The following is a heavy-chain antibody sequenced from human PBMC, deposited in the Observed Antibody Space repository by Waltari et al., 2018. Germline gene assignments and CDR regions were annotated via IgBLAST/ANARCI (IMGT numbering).Heavy chain of an antibody. CDR3: AKGSGYSYGYPEY. D-gene: IGHD5-12*01. V-gene: IGHV3-23*01. J-gene: IGHJ4*02. Sequence: EVQLLESGGALIEPGGSLRLSCVGSGFIFSYYAMTWIRQAPGKGLEWVSGISAAGDYTYYADSVKGRVTISRDKSKNTLYLEVAGLRAEDTAVYYCAKGSGYSYGYPEYWGQGTLVAVSS. CDR1: GFIFSYYA. CDR2: ISAAGDYT.